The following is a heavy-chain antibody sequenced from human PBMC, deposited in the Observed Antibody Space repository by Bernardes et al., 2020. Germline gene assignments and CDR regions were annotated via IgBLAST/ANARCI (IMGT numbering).Heavy chain of an antibody. CDR2: IRSRTYGGTP. Sequence: GGSLRLSCRTSGFTFADHAIHWLRQAPGKGLEWVGFIRSRTYGGTPENAASVRDRVSTQRDESKSTAYLEMNSLKTEDTAVYYFSRFQLSGDGMDVWGQGTTCTVSS. CDR3: SRFQLSGDGMDV. D-gene: IGHD1-1*01. CDR1: GFTFADHA. V-gene: IGHV3-49*03. J-gene: IGHJ6*02.